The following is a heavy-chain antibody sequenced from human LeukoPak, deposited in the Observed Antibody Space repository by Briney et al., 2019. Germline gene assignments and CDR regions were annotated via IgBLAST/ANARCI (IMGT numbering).Heavy chain of an antibody. Sequence: PGGSLRLSCAASGFTFSDYAMNWVRQAPGKGLEWVSSISSSSSYIYYADPVKGRFTISRDNGKNSLYLQMSSLRVEDTAVYYCARDLGEWVYGFDIWGQGTMVTVSS. CDR2: ISSSSSYI. D-gene: IGHD3-10*01. J-gene: IGHJ3*02. CDR3: ARDLGEWVYGFDI. CDR1: GFTFSDYA. V-gene: IGHV3-21*01.